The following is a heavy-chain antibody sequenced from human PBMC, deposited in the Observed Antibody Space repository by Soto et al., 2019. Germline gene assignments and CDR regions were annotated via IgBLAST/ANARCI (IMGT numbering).Heavy chain of an antibody. V-gene: IGHV4-39*01. CDR2: LYYTGTT. D-gene: IGHD1-1*01. CDR1: CGSIGSSSYY. Sequence: PSETLSLTCSVSCGSIGSSSYYFGWIRQPPGKGLEWIGSLYYTGTTYYNSSLKSRVTIAADKSQNQFSLRLSSVKAADTAVYHCEAYFSTTYCYVWFDYWGKGT. J-gene: IGHJ4*02. CDR3: EAYFSTTYCYVWFDY.